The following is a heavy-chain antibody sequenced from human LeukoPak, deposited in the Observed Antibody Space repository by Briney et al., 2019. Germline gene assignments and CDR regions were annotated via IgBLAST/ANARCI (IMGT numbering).Heavy chain of an antibody. CDR1: GGSISSGGYY. D-gene: IGHD3-10*01. V-gene: IGHV4-31*03. J-gene: IGHJ4*02. Sequence: SQTLSLTCTVSGGSISSGGYYWSWIRQHPGKVLEWIGYIHYSGSTYYNPSLKGRVTISLDTSKNQFSLRLSSVTAADTAVYYCARMSDNYYGSGTYYNIVGFDYWGQGTLVTVSS. CDR3: ARMSDNYYGSGTYYNIVGFDY. CDR2: IHYSGST.